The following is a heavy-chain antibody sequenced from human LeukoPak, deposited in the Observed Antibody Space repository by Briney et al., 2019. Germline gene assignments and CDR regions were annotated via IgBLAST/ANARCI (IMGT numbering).Heavy chain of an antibody. D-gene: IGHD3-3*02. V-gene: IGHV3-23*01. CDR1: GFTFSSYA. Sequence: GGSLRLSCAASGFTFSSYAMSWVRQAPGKGLEWVSAISGSGGSTYYADSVKGRFTISRDNSKNTLYLQMNSLRAEDTAVYYCAKQGTFLGWLLMSYFDYWGQGTLVTVSS. J-gene: IGHJ4*02. CDR2: ISGSGGST. CDR3: AKQGTFLGWLLMSYFDY.